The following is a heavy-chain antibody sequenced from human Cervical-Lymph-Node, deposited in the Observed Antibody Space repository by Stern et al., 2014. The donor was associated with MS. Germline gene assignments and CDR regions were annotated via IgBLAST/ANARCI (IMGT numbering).Heavy chain of an antibody. CDR3: ARGVVSNRAAATQHNLFDP. V-gene: IGHV1-69*09. Sequence: VHLEESGAEVKKPGSSVNVSCKASGGTFSSSYAITWMRQAPGQGLEWMGRIIPILGLPNYAQKFQGRVTITADTSTSTAYMELSSLRSEDTAVYYCARGVVSNRAAATQHNLFDPWGQGTLVTVSS. J-gene: IGHJ5*02. D-gene: IGHD2-15*01. CDR1: GGTFSSSYA. CDR2: IIPILGLP.